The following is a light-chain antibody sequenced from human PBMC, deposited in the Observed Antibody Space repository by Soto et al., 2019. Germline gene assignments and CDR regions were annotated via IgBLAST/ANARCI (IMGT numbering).Light chain of an antibody. V-gene: IGKV3-20*01. CDR2: GAS. CDR1: QSVSSSY. J-gene: IGKJ3*01. Sequence: EIVLTQSPGTLSLSPGERATLSCRASQSVSSSYLAWYQQKPGQAPRLLIYGASGRATGIPDRFSGSGSGTDFTLTISRLEPEDFAVYYCQQYGSSSFTFGPGTKADIK. CDR3: QQYGSSSFT.